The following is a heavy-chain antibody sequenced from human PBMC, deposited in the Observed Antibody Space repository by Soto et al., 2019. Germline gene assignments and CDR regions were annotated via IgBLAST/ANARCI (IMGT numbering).Heavy chain of an antibody. V-gene: IGHV3-21*01. J-gene: IGHJ3*02. CDR2: ISSSSSYI. CDR1: GFTFSSYS. D-gene: IGHD3-9*01. CDR3: ARWYDILTGYYPAAFDI. Sequence: GGSLRLSCAASGFTFSSYSMNWVRQAPGKGLEWVSSISSSSSYIYYADSVKGRFTISRDNAKNSLYLQMNSLRAEDTAVYYCARWYDILTGYYPAAFDIWGQGTMVTVSS.